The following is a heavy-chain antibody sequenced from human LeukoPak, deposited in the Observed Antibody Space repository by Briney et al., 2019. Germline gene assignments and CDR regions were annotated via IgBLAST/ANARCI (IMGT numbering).Heavy chain of an antibody. J-gene: IGHJ4*02. D-gene: IGHD4-17*01. V-gene: IGHV3-23*01. CDR3: AKSDYGDYASPFDY. CDR1: GFTFSSYA. CDR2: ISGSGGST. Sequence: GGSLRLSCAASGFTFSSYAMSWVRLAPGKGLEWVSAISGSGGSTYYADSVKGRFTISRDNSKNTLYLQMNSLRAEDTAVYYCAKSDYGDYASPFDYWGQGTLVTVSS.